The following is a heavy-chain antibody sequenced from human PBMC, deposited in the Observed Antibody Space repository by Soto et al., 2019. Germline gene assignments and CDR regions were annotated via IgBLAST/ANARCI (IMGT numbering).Heavy chain of an antibody. D-gene: IGHD3-22*01. CDR2: GYYSGST. V-gene: IGHV4-39*01. CDR3: VGIYDSSGYAAFDI. CDR1: GGSISSSSWY. J-gene: IGHJ3*02. Sequence: QLQLQESGPGLVKPSETLSLTCTVSGGSISSSSWYWGWIRQPPGKGLEWIGSGYYSGSTYYNPSLQRRVTISVDTSKNQFSLKLSSVTAADTAVYYCVGIYDSSGYAAFDIWGQGTMVTISS.